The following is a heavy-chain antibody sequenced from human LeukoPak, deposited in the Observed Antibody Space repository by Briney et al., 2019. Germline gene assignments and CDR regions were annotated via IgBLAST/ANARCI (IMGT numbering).Heavy chain of an antibody. Sequence: GASVKVSCKASGYTFTSYYTHWVRQAPGQGLEWMGIINPSGGSTSYAQKFQGRVTMTRDTSITTAYMELSRLTSDDTAIYYCARGNWNDGFDFWGQGTLVTVSS. J-gene: IGHJ4*02. D-gene: IGHD1-1*01. V-gene: IGHV1-46*01. CDR3: ARGNWNDGFDF. CDR1: GYTFTSYY. CDR2: INPSGGST.